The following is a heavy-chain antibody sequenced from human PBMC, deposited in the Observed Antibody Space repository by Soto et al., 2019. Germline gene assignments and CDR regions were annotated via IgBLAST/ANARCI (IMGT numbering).Heavy chain of an antibody. CDR3: ARPIRVRLRYDAFDI. CDR1: GYSFTSYW. Sequence: PGESLKISCKGSGYSFTSYWIGWVRQMPGKGLEWMGIIYPGDSDTRYSPSFQGQVTISADKSISTAYLQWSSLKASDTAMYYCARPIRVRLRYDAFDIWGQGTMVTVSS. CDR2: IYPGDSDT. J-gene: IGHJ3*02. D-gene: IGHD3-22*01. V-gene: IGHV5-51*01.